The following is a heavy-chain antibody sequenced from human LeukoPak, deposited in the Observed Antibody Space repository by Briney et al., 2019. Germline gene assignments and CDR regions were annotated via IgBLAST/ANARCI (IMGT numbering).Heavy chain of an antibody. CDR2: IYTSGST. J-gene: IGHJ6*04. V-gene: IGHV4-61*02. Sequence: SQTLSLTCTVSGGSISSGSYYWSWIRQPAGKGLEWIGRIYTSGSTNYNPSLKSRVTISVDTSRNQFSLKLSSVTAADTAVYYCARDFCSSTSCYTGNWFDPWGKGTTVTVSS. D-gene: IGHD2-2*02. CDR1: GGSISSGSYY. CDR3: ARDFCSSTSCYTGNWFDP.